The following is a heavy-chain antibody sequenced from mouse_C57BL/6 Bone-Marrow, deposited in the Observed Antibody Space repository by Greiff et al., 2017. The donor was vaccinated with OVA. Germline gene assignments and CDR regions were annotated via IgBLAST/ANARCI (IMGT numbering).Heavy chain of an antibody. CDR2: INPGSGGT. V-gene: IGHV1-54*01. CDR3: ARSDLITTVEGFAY. J-gene: IGHJ3*01. D-gene: IGHD1-1*01. CDR1: GYAFTNYL. Sequence: VKLMESGAELVRPGTSVKVSCKASGYAFTNYLIEWVKQRPGQGLEWIGVINPGSGGTNYNEKFKGKVTLTADKSSSTAYMQLSSLTSEDAAVYYCARSDLITTVEGFAYWGQGTLVTVSA.